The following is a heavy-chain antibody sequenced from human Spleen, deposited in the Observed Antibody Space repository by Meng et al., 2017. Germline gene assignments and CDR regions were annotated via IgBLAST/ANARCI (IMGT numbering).Heavy chain of an antibody. Sequence: GESLKISCTASGFTFDDFAMHWVRQAPGKGLEWVSLISWDGGSTYYADSVKGRFTISRDNSKNSLYLQMNSLRAEDTALYYCAKDKGATADYYFDYWGQGTLVTVSS. D-gene: IGHD1-26*01. CDR1: GFTFDDFA. V-gene: IGHV3-43D*03. J-gene: IGHJ4*02. CDR2: ISWDGGST. CDR3: AKDKGATADYYFDY.